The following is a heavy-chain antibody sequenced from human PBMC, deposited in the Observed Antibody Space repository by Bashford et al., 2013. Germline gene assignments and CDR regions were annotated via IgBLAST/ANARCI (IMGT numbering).Heavy chain of an antibody. J-gene: IGHJ5*02. D-gene: IGHD3-10*02. CDR1: GGSISSQSCY. CDR3: ARNVGYNWFDP. Sequence: SETLSLTCTVSGGSISSQSCYWGWIRLPPGKGLEWIGSVYYTGSTYYNPSLKSRVTISVDTSMNQFSLKLSSLTAADTAIYFCARNVGYNWFDPVGPGKPGHRLL. CDR2: VYYTGST. V-gene: IGHV4-39*01.